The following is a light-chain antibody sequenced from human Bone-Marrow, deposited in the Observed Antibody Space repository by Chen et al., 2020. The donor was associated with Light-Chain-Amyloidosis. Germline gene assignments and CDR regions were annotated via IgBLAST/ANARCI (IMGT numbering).Light chain of an antibody. J-gene: IGKJ1*01. CDR1: QTVDSF. CDR3: QQRSYWPPS. V-gene: IGKV3-11*01. CDR2: DAS. Sequence: EIVLTQSPATLSLSPGERATLSCRASQTVDSFLAWYQPKPGQAPRLLIYDASNRATGIPARISGSGSGTDFTRTISSLEPEDFAVYYCQQRSYWPPSFGQGTKVEIK.